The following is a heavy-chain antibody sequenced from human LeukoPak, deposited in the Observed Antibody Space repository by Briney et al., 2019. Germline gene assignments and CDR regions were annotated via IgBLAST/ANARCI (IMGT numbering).Heavy chain of an antibody. CDR2: IYYSGIT. CDR1: GGSINNYY. CDR3: ARGGYGPNWWFDP. V-gene: IGHV4-59*01. J-gene: IGHJ5*02. Sequence: PSETLSLTCTVSGGSINNYYWSWIRQPPGKELEWVGYIYYSGITNQNPSLKSRVTVSVDTSKNQFSLKLRSVTDADTAVYYCARGGYGPNWWFDPWGQGTLVTVSS. D-gene: IGHD1-1*01.